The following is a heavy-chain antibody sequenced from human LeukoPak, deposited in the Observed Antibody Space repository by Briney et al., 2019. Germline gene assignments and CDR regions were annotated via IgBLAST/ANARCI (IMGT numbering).Heavy chain of an antibody. CDR3: ARGREGMGSTSYYSSNWFDP. CDR2: IYYSGST. J-gene: IGHJ5*02. V-gene: IGHV4-59*12. D-gene: IGHD2-2*01. CDR1: GGSISSYY. Sequence: SETLSLTCTVSGGSISSYYWSCIRQPPGKGLEWSGYIYYSGSTNYNTSLQSRVTISVDTSKKQFSLRLTSVTAADAAVYYCARGREGMGSTSYYSSNWFDPWGQGTLVSVSS.